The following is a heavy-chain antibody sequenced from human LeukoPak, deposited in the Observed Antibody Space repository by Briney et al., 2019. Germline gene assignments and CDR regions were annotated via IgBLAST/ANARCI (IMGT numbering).Heavy chain of an antibody. V-gene: IGHV3-23*01. J-gene: IGHJ4*02. CDR1: GFTFSSYA. Sequence: GGSLRLSCTASGFTFSSYAMSWVRQAPGKGLEWVSSISGSSGSTYYAYSVKGRFTISRDNSKNTLYLQMNSLRAEDTAVYYCARALRRYSYDYPSPDDWGQGTLVTVSS. CDR3: ARALRRYSYDYPSPDD. CDR2: ISGSSGST. D-gene: IGHD5-18*01.